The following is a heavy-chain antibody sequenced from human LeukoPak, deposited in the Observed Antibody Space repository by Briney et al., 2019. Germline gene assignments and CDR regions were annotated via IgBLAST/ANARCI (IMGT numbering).Heavy chain of an antibody. CDR1: GFTFSSYA. J-gene: IGHJ4*02. D-gene: IGHD2/OR15-2a*01. CDR2: IYSGGST. V-gene: IGHV3-23*03. Sequence: LPGGSLRLSCAASGFTFSSYAMSWVRQAPGKGLEWVSVIYSGGSTYYADSVKGRFTISRDNSKNTLYLQMNSLRAEDTAVYYCATPLLSRGPNPKNDYWGQGTLVTVSS. CDR3: ATPLLSRGPNPKNDY.